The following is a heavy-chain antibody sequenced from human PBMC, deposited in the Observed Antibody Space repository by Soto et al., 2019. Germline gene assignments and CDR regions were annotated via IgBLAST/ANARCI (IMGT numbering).Heavy chain of an antibody. CDR2: IYPGDSET. CDR1: GYSFASYW. J-gene: IGHJ4*02. CDR3: ARQSGGGVITDFDY. Sequence: GESLKISCNGSGYSFASYWISWVRQMPWKGLEWMGIIYPGDSETRYSPSFQGQVSISADKSINTAYLQWSSLKASDTAMYYCARQSGGGVITDFDYWGQGTLVTVSS. D-gene: IGHD3-10*01. V-gene: IGHV5-51*01.